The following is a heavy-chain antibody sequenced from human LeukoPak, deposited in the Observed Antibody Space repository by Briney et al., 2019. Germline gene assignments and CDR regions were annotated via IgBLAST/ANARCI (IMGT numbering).Heavy chain of an antibody. CDR3: ARVGWSGYDWERFDY. D-gene: IGHD5-12*01. J-gene: IGHJ4*02. CDR1: GFTFSSYA. CDR2: ISYDGSNK. V-gene: IGHV3-30-3*01. Sequence: GGSLRLSCAASGFTFSSYAMHWVRQAPGKGLEWVAVISYDGSNKYYADSVKGRFTISRDNSKNTLYLQMNSLRAGDTAVYYCARVGWSGYDWERFDYWGQGTLVTVSS.